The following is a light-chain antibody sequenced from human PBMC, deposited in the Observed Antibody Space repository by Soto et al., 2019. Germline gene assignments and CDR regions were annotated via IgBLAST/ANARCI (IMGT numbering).Light chain of an antibody. CDR3: SSYTGSSTPVV. V-gene: IGLV2-14*01. CDR2: EVT. J-gene: IGLJ2*01. CDR1: GSDVGAYNY. Sequence: QSALTQPASVSGSPGQSITISCTGTGSDVGAYNYVSWYHQHPGKAPKLLIFEVTNRPSGVSNRFSGSKSGNMASLTISGLQAEDEADYYCSSYTGSSTPVVFGGGTKLTVL.